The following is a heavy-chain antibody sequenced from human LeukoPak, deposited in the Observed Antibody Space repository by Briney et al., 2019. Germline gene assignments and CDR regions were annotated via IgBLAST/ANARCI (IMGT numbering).Heavy chain of an antibody. D-gene: IGHD3-10*01. V-gene: IGHV3-23*01. J-gene: IGHJ4*02. Sequence: GGSLRLSCAASGFTFSSYAMSWVRQAPGKGLEWVSAISGSGGSTYYADSVKGRFTISRDNSKNTLYLQMNSLRAEDTAVYYCARDAKITMVRGVTYCFDYWGQGTLVTVSS. CDR2: ISGSGGST. CDR3: ARDAKITMVRGVTYCFDY. CDR1: GFTFSSYA.